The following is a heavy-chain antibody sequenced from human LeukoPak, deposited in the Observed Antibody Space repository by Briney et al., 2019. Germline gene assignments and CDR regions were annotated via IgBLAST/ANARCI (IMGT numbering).Heavy chain of an antibody. J-gene: IGHJ4*02. CDR3: AKDDGSGSYYNVRFDY. CDR2: IWYDGSNK. CDR1: GFTFSSYG. Sequence: GGSLRLSCAASGFTFSSYGMHWVRQAPGKGLEWVAVIWYDGSNKYYADSVKGRFTISRDNSKNTLYLQMNSLRAEDTAVYYCAKDDGSGSYYNVRFDYSGQGTLVTVSS. V-gene: IGHV3-33*06. D-gene: IGHD3-10*01.